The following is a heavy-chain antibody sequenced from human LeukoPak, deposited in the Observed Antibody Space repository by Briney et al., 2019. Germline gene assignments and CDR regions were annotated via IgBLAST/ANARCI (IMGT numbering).Heavy chain of an antibody. Sequence: TGGSLRLSCAASGFTFSSYAMSWVRQAPGKGLEWVAFIRYDGSNKYYADSVKGRFTISRDNSKNTLYLQMNSLRAEDTAVYYCAKDPYYGSGSYLTFIDYWGQGTLVTVSS. D-gene: IGHD3-10*01. CDR1: GFTFSSYA. CDR3: AKDPYYGSGSYLTFIDY. J-gene: IGHJ4*02. V-gene: IGHV3-30*02. CDR2: IRYDGSNK.